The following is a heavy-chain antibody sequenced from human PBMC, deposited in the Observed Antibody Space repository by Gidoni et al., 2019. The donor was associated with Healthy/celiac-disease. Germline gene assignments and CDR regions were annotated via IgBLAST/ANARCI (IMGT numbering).Heavy chain of an antibody. Sequence: QLQLQESGSGLVKPSQTLSLTCAVSGGSISSGGYSWSWIRQPPGKGLEWIGNIYHSGSPYHNPSLKSRVTMSVDKSKHQFSLKLGSVTAADTAVYYCARGVGSTRSRRGVIWFDPWGQGTLVTVSS. J-gene: IGHJ5*02. CDR2: IYHSGSP. CDR1: GGSISSGGYS. D-gene: IGHD2-2*01. CDR3: ARGVGSTRSRRGVIWFDP. V-gene: IGHV4-30-2*01.